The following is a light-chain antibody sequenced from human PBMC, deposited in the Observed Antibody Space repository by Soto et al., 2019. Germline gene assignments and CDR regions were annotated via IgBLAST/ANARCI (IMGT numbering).Light chain of an antibody. CDR1: QSVSSN. V-gene: IGKV3-15*01. J-gene: IGKJ5*01. CDR3: QQRMIWPLT. Sequence: IVMTQSPSTLSVSPGERATLSCRASQSVSSNLAWYQQKPGQAPRLLIYGASTRATGIPARFSGSGSGTDFTLTISSLEPEDFAVYYCQQRMIWPLTFGQGTLLEV. CDR2: GAS.